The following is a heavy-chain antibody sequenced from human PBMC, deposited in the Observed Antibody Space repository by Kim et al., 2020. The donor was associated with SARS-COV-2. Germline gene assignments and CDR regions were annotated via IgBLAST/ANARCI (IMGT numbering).Heavy chain of an antibody. Sequence: PSLKSRVPRSVDTSKNQFSLKLSSVTAADTAVYYCARAPLGATTHYFDYWGQGTLVTVSS. CDR3: ARAPLGATTHYFDY. V-gene: IGHV4-59*01. J-gene: IGHJ4*02. D-gene: IGHD1-26*01.